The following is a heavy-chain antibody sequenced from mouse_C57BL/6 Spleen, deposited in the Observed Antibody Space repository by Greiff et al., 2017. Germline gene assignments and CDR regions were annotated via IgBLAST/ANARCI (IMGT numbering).Heavy chain of an antibody. J-gene: IGHJ3*01. V-gene: IGHV1-78*01. Sequence: QVQLKESDAELVKPGASVKISCKVSGYTFTDHTIHWMKQRPEQGLEWIGYIYPRDGSTKYNEQFKGKATLTADKSSSTAYMQLNSLTSEDSAVXFCATSYYSNSDWFAYWGQGTLVTVSA. D-gene: IGHD2-5*01. CDR1: GYTFTDHT. CDR2: IYPRDGST. CDR3: ATSYYSNSDWFAY.